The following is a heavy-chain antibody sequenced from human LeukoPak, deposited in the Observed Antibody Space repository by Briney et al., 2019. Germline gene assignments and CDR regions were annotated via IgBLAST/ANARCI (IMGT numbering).Heavy chain of an antibody. CDR3: GGEATAIGGVIVRVAY. V-gene: IGHV1-2*02. CDR2: INPKTGDT. Sequence: GASVKVSCKTSGYSFIDSYMQWVRQAPGQGLEWMGWINPKTGDTKYAQTFQGRGTMTRDTSIRTTYMELSSLRSDDTAIYYCGGEATAIGGVIVRVAYWGQGTLVSVSS. J-gene: IGHJ4*02. CDR1: GYSFIDSY. D-gene: IGHD3-16*02.